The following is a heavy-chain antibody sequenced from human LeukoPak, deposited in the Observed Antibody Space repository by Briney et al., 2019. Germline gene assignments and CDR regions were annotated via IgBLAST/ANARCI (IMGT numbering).Heavy chain of an antibody. CDR3: AASSGSDFDY. Sequence: GGSLRLSCAASGFTVSSNYMSWVRQAPGTGLEWVSVIYSGGSTYYADSVKGRFTISRDTSKNTLYLQMNSLRAEDTAVYYCAASSGSDFDYWGQGTLVTVSS. CDR1: GFTVSSNY. J-gene: IGHJ4*02. D-gene: IGHD3-22*01. V-gene: IGHV3-66*01. CDR2: IYSGGST.